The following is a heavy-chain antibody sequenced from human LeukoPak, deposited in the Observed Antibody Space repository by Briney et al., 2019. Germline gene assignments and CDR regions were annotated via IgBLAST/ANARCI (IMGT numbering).Heavy chain of an antibody. D-gene: IGHD3-10*01. V-gene: IGHV3-7*01. Sequence: PGGFLRLSCAASGFPFSTYWMSWVRQAPGKGLEWVANINQDGTEKYYVDSVKGRFTISRDYAKNSLYLQMNSLRVEDTAVYYCAKVAKYYYGPETYYFFEQWGQGTPVTASS. CDR2: INQDGTEK. CDR3: AKVAKYYYGPETYYFFEQ. J-gene: IGHJ4*02. CDR1: GFPFSTYW.